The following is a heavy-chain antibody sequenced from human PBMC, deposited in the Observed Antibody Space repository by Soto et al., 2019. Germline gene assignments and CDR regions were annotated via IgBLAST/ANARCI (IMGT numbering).Heavy chain of an antibody. CDR1: GFTFSSYG. CDR3: AKVGNSYGYILDY. CDR2: ISYDGSNK. D-gene: IGHD5-18*01. V-gene: IGHV3-30*18. J-gene: IGHJ4*02. Sequence: ESGGGVVQPGRSLRLSCAASGFTFSSYGMHWVRQAPGKGLEWVAVISYDGSNKYYADSVKGRFTISRDNSKNTLYLQMNSLRAEDTAVYYCAKVGNSYGYILDYWGQGTLVTVSS.